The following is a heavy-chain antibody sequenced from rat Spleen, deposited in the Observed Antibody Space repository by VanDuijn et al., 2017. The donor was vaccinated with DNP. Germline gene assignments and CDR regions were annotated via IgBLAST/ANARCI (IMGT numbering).Heavy chain of an antibody. CDR2: ISYDGGIT. D-gene: IGHD1-1*01. Sequence: EVQLVESGGGLVQPGRSLKLSCAASGFTFSNYYMAWVRQAPTKGLEWVAYISYDGGITNYGDSVKGRFTISRDNAKSTLYLQMDSLRSEDTATYYCATETNYYSGDVGYFDYWGQGLIVTVSS. J-gene: IGHJ2*01. V-gene: IGHV5-20*01. CDR3: ATETNYYSGDVGYFDY. CDR1: GFTFSNYY.